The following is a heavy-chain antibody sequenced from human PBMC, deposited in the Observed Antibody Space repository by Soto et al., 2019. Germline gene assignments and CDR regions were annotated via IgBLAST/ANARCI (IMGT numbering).Heavy chain of an antibody. CDR3: ARDRGGSSWDFQH. Sequence: EVQLVESGGGLVKPGGSLRLSCAASGFTFSSYNMNWVSQAPGKGLEWVSYISSRSNYIYYADSVKGRFTISRDNAKNSLYLQMNSLRAEDTAVYYCARDRGGSSWDFQHWGQGTLVTVSS. CDR1: GFTFSSYN. V-gene: IGHV3-21*02. CDR2: ISSRSNYI. J-gene: IGHJ1*01. D-gene: IGHD6-13*01.